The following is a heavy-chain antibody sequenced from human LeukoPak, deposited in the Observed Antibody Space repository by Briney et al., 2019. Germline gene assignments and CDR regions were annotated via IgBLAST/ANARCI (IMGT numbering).Heavy chain of an antibody. D-gene: IGHD3-10*01. J-gene: IGHJ4*02. CDR2: ISAYNGNT. V-gene: IGHV1-18*04. CDR1: GYILSSYN. Sequence: GASVKVSCKASGYILSSYNMHWVRQAPGQGLEGMGWISAYNGNTNYAQKLQGRVTMTTDTSTSTAYMELRILRSDDTAVYYCARDPPPRLLWFGEFKPFDYWGQGTQVTVSS. CDR3: ARDPPPRLLWFGEFKPFDY.